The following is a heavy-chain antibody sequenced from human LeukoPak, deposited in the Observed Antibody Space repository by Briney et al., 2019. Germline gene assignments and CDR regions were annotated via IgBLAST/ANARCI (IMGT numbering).Heavy chain of an antibody. J-gene: IGHJ4*02. CDR2: IIPMLDVA. CDR3: ARIPSGTYLMFDY. Sequence: ASVKVSCKASGGSFSSHAFSWVRQAPGQGFEWMGRIIPMLDVANYAQKFQGRVTFTADKSTSTAYMELSSLRSEDTAIYYCARIPSGTYLMFDYWGQGTLVTVSS. CDR1: GGSFSSHA. V-gene: IGHV1-69*04. D-gene: IGHD1-26*01.